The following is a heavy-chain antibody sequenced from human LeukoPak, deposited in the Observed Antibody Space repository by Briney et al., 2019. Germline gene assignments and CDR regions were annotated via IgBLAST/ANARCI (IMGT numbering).Heavy chain of an antibody. V-gene: IGHV5-10-1*01. CDR2: IDPSDSYT. CDR1: GYTFTSYW. D-gene: IGHD2-15*01. CDR3: ARQGSGYCSGGSCYSSDWFDP. Sequence: GESLKISCKGSGYTFTSYWISWVRQMPGKGLEWMGRIDPSDSYTNYSPSFQGHVTISADKSISTAYLQWSSLKASDNALYYCARQGSGYCSGGSCYSSDWFDPWGQGTLVTVSS. J-gene: IGHJ5*02.